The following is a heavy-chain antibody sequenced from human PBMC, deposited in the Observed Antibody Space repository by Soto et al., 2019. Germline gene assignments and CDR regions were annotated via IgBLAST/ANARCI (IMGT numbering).Heavy chain of an antibody. V-gene: IGHV4-39*01. J-gene: IGHJ6*02. CDR3: ARHEAPLDDPLDQLADSYYYYGMDV. D-gene: IGHD6-13*01. Sequence: SETPSLTCTVSGGSIGSSSYYWGWIRQPPGKGLEWIGSIYYSGSTYYNPSLKSRVTISVDTSKNQFSLKLSSVTAADTPVYYCARHEAPLDDPLDQLADSYYYYGMDVWGQGTTVTVSS. CDR2: IYYSGST. CDR1: GGSIGSSSYY.